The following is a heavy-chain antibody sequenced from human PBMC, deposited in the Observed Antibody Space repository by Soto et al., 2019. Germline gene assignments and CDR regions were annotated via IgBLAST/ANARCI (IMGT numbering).Heavy chain of an antibody. CDR2: IYLADSDT. J-gene: IGHJ3*02. Sequence: PGESLKISCKGSGYTFTSYWIGWERQMPGKGLEGTGIIYLADSDTRYSPSFQGQVTISADKSISTAYLQWSRLQAWGTAMYYCSSHYSDCKIWGRRTMVAV. V-gene: IGHV5-51*01. CDR1: GYTFTSYW. D-gene: IGHD2-15*01. CDR3: SSHYSDCKI.